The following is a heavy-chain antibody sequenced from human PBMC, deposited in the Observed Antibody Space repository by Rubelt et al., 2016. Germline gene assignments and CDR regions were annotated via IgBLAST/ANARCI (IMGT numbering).Heavy chain of an antibody. Sequence: QVQLQESGPGLVKPSQTLSLTCTVSGGSISSGGYYWSWIRQHPGKGLEWIGYIYYSGSTNYNPSLKCLGTISVDTSKNQFSLKLSSVTAADTAVYYCARGAPITIGNWFDPWGQGTLVTVSS. V-gene: IGHV4-31*01. CDR3: ARGAPITIGNWFDP. J-gene: IGHJ5*02. CDR2: IYYSGST. D-gene: IGHD3-3*01. CDR1: GGSISSGGYY.